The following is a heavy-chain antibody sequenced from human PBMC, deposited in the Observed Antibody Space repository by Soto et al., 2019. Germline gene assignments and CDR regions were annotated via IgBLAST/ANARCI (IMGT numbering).Heavy chain of an antibody. D-gene: IGHD3-22*01. Sequence: GGSLRLSCAASGFTFSNAWMNWVRQAPGKGLEWVGRIKSKTDGGTTDYAAPVKGRFTISRDDSKNTLYLQMNSLKTEDTAVYYCTTVPGDYDSSGYYLWYFDLWGRGTLVTVSS. J-gene: IGHJ2*01. CDR3: TTVPGDYDSSGYYLWYFDL. CDR1: GFTFSNAW. V-gene: IGHV3-15*07. CDR2: IKSKTDGGTT.